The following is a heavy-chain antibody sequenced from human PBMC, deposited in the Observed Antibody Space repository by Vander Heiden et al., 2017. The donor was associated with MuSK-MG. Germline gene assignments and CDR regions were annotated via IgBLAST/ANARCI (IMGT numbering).Heavy chain of an antibody. J-gene: IGHJ4*02. CDR1: GFTFSTYW. CDR2: INKDGSSR. V-gene: IGHV3-7*03. CDR3: ARDVDY. Sequence: EVQLVESGGDLVQPGGSLRLSCAASGFTFSTYWMGWVRQAPGKALEWVAHINKDGSSRYYVDAVKGRFTISRDNANKSMYMQMNSLRAEGTAGYYWARDVDYWGQGTRVSVAS.